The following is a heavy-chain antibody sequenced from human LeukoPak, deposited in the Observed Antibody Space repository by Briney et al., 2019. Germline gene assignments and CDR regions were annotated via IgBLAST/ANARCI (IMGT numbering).Heavy chain of an antibody. CDR3: ARDMGTAIPFDY. Sequence: SGGSLRLSCAASGFTFSSFATSWVRQAPGKGLEWVSSISSSSSYIYYADSVKGRFTISRDNAKNSLYLQMNSLRAEDTAVYYCARDMGTAIPFDYWGQGTLVTVSS. CDR2: ISSSSSYI. V-gene: IGHV3-21*01. D-gene: IGHD5-18*01. J-gene: IGHJ4*02. CDR1: GFTFSSFA.